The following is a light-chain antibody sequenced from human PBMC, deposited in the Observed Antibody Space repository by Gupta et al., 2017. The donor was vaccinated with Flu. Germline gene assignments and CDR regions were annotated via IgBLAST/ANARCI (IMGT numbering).Light chain of an antibody. CDR3: SSYTSRSTYV. CDR2: EVT. V-gene: IGLV2-14*01. CDR1: SSDVGAYNY. Sequence: QSALTQPASVSGSPGQSITISCSGASSDVGAYNYVSWYQQHAGKAPKLMIYEVTNRPSGVSNRFSGSKSGNTASLTISGLQAEDEADYYCSSYTSRSTYVFGSGTKVNVL. J-gene: IGLJ1*01.